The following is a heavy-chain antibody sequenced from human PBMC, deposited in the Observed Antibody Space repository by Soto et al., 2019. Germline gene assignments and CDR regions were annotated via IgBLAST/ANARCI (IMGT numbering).Heavy chain of an antibody. CDR2: IFYSGST. J-gene: IGHJ6*02. CDR1: GGSISSGDYY. D-gene: IGHD5-18*01. Sequence: QVQLQESGPGLVKPSQTLSLTCTVSGGSISSGDYYWSWIRQPPGKGLEWIGYIFYSGSTYYNPSRKSQVTISVYTSKTPFSLKLTSVTAADTAVYYCARWIQLWSTIGRHYRYGDVWGQGTTVTVSS. V-gene: IGHV4-30-4*01. CDR3: ARWIQLWSTIGRHYRYGDV.